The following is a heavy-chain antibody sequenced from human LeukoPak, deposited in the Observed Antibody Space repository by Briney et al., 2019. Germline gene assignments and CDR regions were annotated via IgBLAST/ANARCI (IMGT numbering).Heavy chain of an antibody. CDR1: GFTVSAYA. V-gene: IGHV3-23*01. CDR2: ISGSGGST. J-gene: IGHJ4*02. CDR3: AKGKSGDSSDYYPDY. D-gene: IGHD3-22*01. Sequence: SGGSLRLSCAASGFTVSAYAMAWVRQAPGKGLEWVSGISGSGGSTYYSGFVKGRFTISRDNSKNTLFLQMNSLRAEDTALYFCAKGKSGDSSDYYPDYWGQGTLVIVSS.